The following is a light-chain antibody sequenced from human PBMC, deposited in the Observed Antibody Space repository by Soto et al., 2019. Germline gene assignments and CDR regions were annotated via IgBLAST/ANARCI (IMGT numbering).Light chain of an antibody. CDR3: QQTYSDIS. V-gene: IGKV1-39*01. Sequence: DVRMTQSPSSLSASVGDTITITCRASQTISTNLNWFQQKSGESPRLLIYGASTLHDGVPSRFSGSGSGAEFTITISGLQPEDFANYHCQQTYSDISFGGGTRVE. CDR1: QTISTN. J-gene: IGKJ4*01. CDR2: GAS.